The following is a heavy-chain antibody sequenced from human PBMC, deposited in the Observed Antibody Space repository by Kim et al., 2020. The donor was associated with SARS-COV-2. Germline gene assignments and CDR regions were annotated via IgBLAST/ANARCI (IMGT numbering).Heavy chain of an antibody. CDR2: IRSKAYGGTT. D-gene: IGHD5-12*01. J-gene: IGHJ4*02. V-gene: IGHV3-49*04. CDR1: GFTFGDYA. CDR3: TSGYDLGSDY. Sequence: GGSLRLSCTASGFTFGDYAMSWVRQAPGKGLEWVGFIRSKAYGGTTEYAASVKGRFTISRDDSKSIAYLQMNSLKTEDTAVYYCTSGYDLGSDYWGQGTLVTVSS.